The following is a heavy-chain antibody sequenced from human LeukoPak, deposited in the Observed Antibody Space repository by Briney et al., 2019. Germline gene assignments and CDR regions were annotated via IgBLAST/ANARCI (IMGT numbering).Heavy chain of an antibody. Sequence: SETLSLTCTVSGGSISDDYWTWIRQPPGKGLEWIGYSGSSKYNPSLKSRVTISVDNSKSQFSLKLSSVTAADTAVYYCARVGIVGADFDYWGQGTLVTVSS. CDR1: GGSISDDY. CDR2: SGSS. CDR3: ARVGIVGADFDY. J-gene: IGHJ4*02. V-gene: IGHV4-59*01. D-gene: IGHD1-26*01.